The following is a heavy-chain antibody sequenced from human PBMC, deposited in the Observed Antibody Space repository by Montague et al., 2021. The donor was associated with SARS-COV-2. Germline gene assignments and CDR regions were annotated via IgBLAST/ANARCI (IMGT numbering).Heavy chain of an antibody. CDR1: GDSISSFY. CDR2: IYASGGT. V-gene: IGHV4-4*07. Sequence: SETLSLTCTVSGDSISSFYWNWIRQPAGKGLEWIGRIYASGGTNYNPSLKSRVTMSVDTSKNQFSLKLNSVTAADTAVYYCARDGNRWSALRYWGQRTLVTVSS. D-gene: IGHD2-15*01. CDR3: ARDGNRWSALRY. J-gene: IGHJ4*02.